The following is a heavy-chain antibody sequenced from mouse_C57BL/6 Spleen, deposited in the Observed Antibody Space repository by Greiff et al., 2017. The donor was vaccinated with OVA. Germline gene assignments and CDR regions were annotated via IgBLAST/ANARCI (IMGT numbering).Heavy chain of an antibody. CDR3: ARDYYGSSWYFDV. Sequence: VQLQQSGAELVRPGTSVKVSCKASGYAFTNYLIEWVKQRPGQGLEWIGVINPGSGGTNYNEKFKGKATLTADKSSSTAYMQLSSLTSEDSAVYFCARDYYGSSWYFDVWGTGTTVTVSS. CDR1: GYAFTNYL. J-gene: IGHJ1*03. CDR2: INPGSGGT. V-gene: IGHV1-54*01. D-gene: IGHD1-1*01.